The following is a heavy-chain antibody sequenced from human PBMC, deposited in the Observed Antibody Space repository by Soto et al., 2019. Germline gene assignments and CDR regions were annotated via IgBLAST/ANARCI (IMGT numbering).Heavy chain of an antibody. J-gene: IGHJ4*02. V-gene: IGHV3-74*01. CDR2: INSDGNST. CDR1: GFTFSSYW. Sequence: GGSLRLSCAASGFTFSSYWMHWVRQAPGKGLVWVSRINSDGNSTSYADSVKGRFTISRDNAKNTLYLQMNSLRAEDTAVYYCAKWDYYDSSGYYPGLDYWGQGTLVTVSS. CDR3: AKWDYYDSSGYYPGLDY. D-gene: IGHD3-22*01.